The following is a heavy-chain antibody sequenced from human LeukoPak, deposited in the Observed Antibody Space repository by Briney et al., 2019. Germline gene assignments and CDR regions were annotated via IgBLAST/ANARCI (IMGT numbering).Heavy chain of an antibody. CDR3: ARGVTMIVVVIHDWYFDL. J-gene: IGHJ2*01. CDR1: GGSFSSYY. V-gene: IGHV4-39*01. Sequence: PSETLSLTCAVYGGSFSSYYWGWIRQPPGKGLEWIGSIYYSRSTYYNPSLKSRVTISVDTSKNQFSLKLSSLTAADTAVYYCARGVTMIVVVIHDWYFDLWGRGTLVTVSS. CDR2: IYYSRST. D-gene: IGHD3-22*01.